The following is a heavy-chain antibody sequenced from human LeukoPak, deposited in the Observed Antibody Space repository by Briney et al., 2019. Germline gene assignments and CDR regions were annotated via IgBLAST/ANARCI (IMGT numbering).Heavy chain of an antibody. J-gene: IGHJ4*02. V-gene: IGHV3-33*01. CDR3: ARAKDVTMTVD. D-gene: IGHD3-22*01. CDR2: IWYDGSNK. CDR1: GFTFSSYG. Sequence: GGSLRLSCAASGFTFSSYGMHWVRQAPGKGLEWVAVIWYDGSNKYYADSVKGRFTISRDNSKNTLYLQMNSLRAEDTAVYYCARAKDVTMTVDWGQGTLVTVSS.